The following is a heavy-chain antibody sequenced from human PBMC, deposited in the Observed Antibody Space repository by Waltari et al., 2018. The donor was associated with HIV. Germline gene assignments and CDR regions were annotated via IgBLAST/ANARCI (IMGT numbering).Heavy chain of an antibody. CDR1: VFTFSSSA. CDR2: ISYDGSNK. CDR3: ARDSAGMATATWHTYYGMDV. V-gene: IGHV3-30-3*01. J-gene: IGHJ6*02. D-gene: IGHD5-18*01. Sequence: QVQLVESGGGVVQPGRSLRFSCAASVFTFSSSAMHWVRQATGKGLEWVAVISYDGSNKYYADSVKGRFTISRDNSKNTLYLQMNSLRAEDTAVYYCARDSAGMATATWHTYYGMDVWGQGTTVTVSS.